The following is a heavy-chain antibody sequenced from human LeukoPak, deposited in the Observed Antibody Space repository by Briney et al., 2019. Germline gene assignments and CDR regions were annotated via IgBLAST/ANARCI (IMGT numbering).Heavy chain of an antibody. CDR2: IYYSGST. D-gene: IGHD6-19*01. CDR3: ARDDSSGWLHP. J-gene: IGHJ5*02. Sequence: SETLSLTCTVSGGSISSYYWSWIRQPPGKGLDWIGYIYYSGSTNYNPSLKSRVTISVDTSKNQFSLKLSSVTAADTAVYYCARDDSSGWLHPWGQGTLVTVSS. V-gene: IGHV4-59*01. CDR1: GGSISSYY.